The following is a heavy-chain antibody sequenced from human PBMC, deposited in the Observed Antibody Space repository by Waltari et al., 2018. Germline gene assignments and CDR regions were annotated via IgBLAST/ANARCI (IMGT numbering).Heavy chain of an antibody. V-gene: IGHV3-53*01. D-gene: IGHD3-10*01. CDR2: LFSGGAT. J-gene: IGHJ4*02. CDR1: GFSVSSNY. CDR3: TRDRGEGIDY. Sequence: EVHLVESGGGLIQPGGSLRLSCVASGFSVSSNYMSWVRQAPGKGLELVSVLFSGGATYYADSVKGRFTISRDDSKNTLYFQMNSLTAEDTALYYCTRDRGEGIDYWGQGTLVTVSS.